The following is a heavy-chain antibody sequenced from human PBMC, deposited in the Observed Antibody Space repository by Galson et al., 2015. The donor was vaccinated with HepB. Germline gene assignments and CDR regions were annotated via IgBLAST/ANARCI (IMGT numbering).Heavy chain of an antibody. J-gene: IGHJ4*02. CDR1: GFTFSSSS. D-gene: IGHD3-10*01. CDR2: IISTSTYI. CDR3: ARDALPRGSGSYGY. V-gene: IGHV3-21*01. Sequence: SLRLSCAASGFTFSSSSMNWVRQAPGKGLEWVSSIISTSTYIYYADSVKGRFTISRDNAKNSLYLQMNSLRAEDTAVYYCARDALPRGSGSYGYWGQGTLVTVSS.